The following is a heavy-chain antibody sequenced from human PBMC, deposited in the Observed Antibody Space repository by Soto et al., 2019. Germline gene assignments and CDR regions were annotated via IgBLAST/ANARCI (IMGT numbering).Heavy chain of an antibody. Sequence: GGSLRLSCAASGFTFSSYSMNWVRQAPGKGLEWVSYISSSSSTIYYADSVKGRFTISRDNAKNSLYLQMNSLRAEDTAVYYCARDSGISVAARRPFDYWGQGTLVTVSS. CDR3: ARDSGISVAARRPFDY. V-gene: IGHV3-48*01. CDR2: ISSSSSTI. J-gene: IGHJ4*02. CDR1: GFTFSSYS. D-gene: IGHD6-6*01.